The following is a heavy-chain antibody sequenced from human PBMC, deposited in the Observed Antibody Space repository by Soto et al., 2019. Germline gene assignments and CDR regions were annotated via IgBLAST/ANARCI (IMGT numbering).Heavy chain of an antibody. CDR3: PRGHAFGGNSDAYDI. CDR2: IIPFFGTS. Sequence: QVQLVQSGAEVKKPGSSVKVSCKASGGNFRSESINWVRQAPGQGLEWMGGIIPFFGTSDYAQKFQGRLRXXGDDTPTKRYMVLSSLRSHDTAENDCPRGHAFGGNSDAYDIWGQETMVNVSS. D-gene: IGHD2-21*02. V-gene: IGHV1-69*12. CDR1: GGNFRSES. J-gene: IGHJ3*02.